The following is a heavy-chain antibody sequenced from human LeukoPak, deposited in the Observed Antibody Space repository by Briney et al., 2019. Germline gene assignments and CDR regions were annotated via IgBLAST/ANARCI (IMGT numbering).Heavy chain of an antibody. J-gene: IGHJ4*02. Sequence: ASVKVSCKASGGTFSSYAISWVRQAPGQGLEWMGWISAYNGNTNYAQKLQGRVTMTTDTSTSTAYMELRSLRSDDTAVYYCARTRRGRGFDYWGQGTLVTVSS. CDR1: GGTFSSYA. CDR2: ISAYNGNT. V-gene: IGHV1-18*01. CDR3: ARTRRGRGFDY. D-gene: IGHD3-10*01.